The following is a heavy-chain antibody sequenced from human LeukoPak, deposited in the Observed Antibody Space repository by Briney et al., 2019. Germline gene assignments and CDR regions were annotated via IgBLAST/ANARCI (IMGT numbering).Heavy chain of an antibody. J-gene: IGHJ3*01. CDR2: IKQDGSER. CDR3: ARGNCNSA. D-gene: IGHD2/OR15-2a*01. V-gene: IGHV3-7*01. CDR1: GFTSSTYW. Sequence: PGGSLRLSCAASGFTSSTYWMAWVRQAPGKGLEWVANIKQDGSERYYVDSVKGRFTISRDNAKNPLYLQMNSLRAGDTAVYYCARGNCNSAWGQGTVVTVSS.